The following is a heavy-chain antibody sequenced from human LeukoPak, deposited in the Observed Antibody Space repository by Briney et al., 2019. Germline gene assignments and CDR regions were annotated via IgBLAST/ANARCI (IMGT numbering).Heavy chain of an antibody. J-gene: IGHJ6*03. D-gene: IGHD3-16*01. Sequence: PGGSLRLSCAASGFTFDDYAMHWVRQAPGKGLEWVSGISWNSGSIGYADSVKGRFTISGDNAKNSLYLQMNSLRAEDMALYYRAKGGPLRGRHYYYYMDVWGKGTTVTVSS. CDR2: ISWNSGSI. CDR1: GFTFDDYA. V-gene: IGHV3-9*03. CDR3: AKGGPLRGRHYYYYMDV.